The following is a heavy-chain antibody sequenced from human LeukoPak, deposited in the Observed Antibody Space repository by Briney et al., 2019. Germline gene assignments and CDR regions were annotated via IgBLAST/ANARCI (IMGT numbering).Heavy chain of an antibody. CDR3: ARAANYDFWSGYYRGFYYYYYMDV. CDR2: INSDGSST. V-gene: IGHV3-74*01. J-gene: IGHJ6*03. CDR1: GFTFRSYW. Sequence: PGGSLRLSCAASGFTFRSYWMHWVRQAPGKGLVWVSRINSDGSSTSYADSVKGRFTISRDNAKNTLYLQMNSLRAEDTAVYYCARAANYDFWSGYYRGFYYYYYMDVWGKGTTVTVSS. D-gene: IGHD3-3*01.